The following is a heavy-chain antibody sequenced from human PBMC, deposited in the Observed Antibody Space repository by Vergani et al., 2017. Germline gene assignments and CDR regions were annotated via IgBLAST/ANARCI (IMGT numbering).Heavy chain of an antibody. CDR1: SFNVSSHY. CDR2: INIGGRT. CDR3: ARGMTTETTVLDVFDI. J-gene: IGHJ3*02. V-gene: IGHV3-66*02. D-gene: IGHD4-17*01. Sequence: LVEFGGGLVQPGGSLKLSCAASSFNVSSHYMTWVRQAPGKGLEWVSTINIGGRTSYANSVKGRLTVTRDDFKNTLHLQMNRLRPEDTAVYYCARGMTTETTVLDVFDIWGQGTMVSVSS.